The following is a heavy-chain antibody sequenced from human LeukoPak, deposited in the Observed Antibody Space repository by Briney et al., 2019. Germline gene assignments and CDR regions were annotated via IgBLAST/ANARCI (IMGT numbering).Heavy chain of an antibody. D-gene: IGHD6-6*01. CDR1: GSTLSSYA. CDR3: AREASIVVRCSDY. CDR2: ISSNGGST. Sequence: PGGSLRLSCAPSGSTLSSYAMYCVRQAPEGGLEYVSAISSNGGSTSYGNSVKGRISISRDNSKNTMYLEVGSRRAQDMAVYYCAREASIVVRCSDYWGQGALVTVSS. V-gene: IGHV3-64*01. J-gene: IGHJ4*02.